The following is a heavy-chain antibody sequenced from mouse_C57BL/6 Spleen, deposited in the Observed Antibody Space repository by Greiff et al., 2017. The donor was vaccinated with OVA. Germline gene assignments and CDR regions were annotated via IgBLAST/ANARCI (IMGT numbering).Heavy chain of an antibody. CDR3: ARLLTGDWYFDV. Sequence: EVKLVESGGGLVQPGGSLKLSCAASGFTFSDYGMAWVRQAPRKGPEWVAFISNLAYSIYYADTVTGRFTISRENAKNTLYLEMSSLRSEDTAMYYCARLLTGDWYFDVWGTGTTVTVSS. CDR2: ISNLAYSI. D-gene: IGHD4-1*01. CDR1: GFTFSDYG. V-gene: IGHV5-15*01. J-gene: IGHJ1*03.